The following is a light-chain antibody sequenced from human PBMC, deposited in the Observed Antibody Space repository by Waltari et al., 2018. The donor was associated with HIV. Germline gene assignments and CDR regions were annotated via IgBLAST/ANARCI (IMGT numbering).Light chain of an antibody. V-gene: IGLV2-14*03. CDR1: SNDVGGYNY. Sequence: QSALTQPASVSGSPGQSITISCTGSSNDVGGYNYFSWYQQHPGKAPRLMIYDFSTRPSGVSDRFSGSKSGDTASLTISGLQPEDEADYYCESYTSTSVWVFGGGTRLTVL. CDR2: DFS. J-gene: IGLJ3*02. CDR3: ESYTSTSVWV.